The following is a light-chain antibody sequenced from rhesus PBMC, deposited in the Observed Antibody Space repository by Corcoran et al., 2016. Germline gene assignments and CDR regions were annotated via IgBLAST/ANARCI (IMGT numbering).Light chain of an antibody. V-gene: IGKV1-19*01. CDR3: QQCDDLPFT. CDR2: YAS. CDR1: QGISSR. J-gene: IGKJ3*01. Sequence: DIQMTQSPSSLSASVGDKVTITRHASQGISSRLAWYQQKPGKAPKPLPYYASNLQSGVPSRLSGSGARTAYTLAISCLQPVYFATYFCQQCDDLPFTFVPGAKLDIK.